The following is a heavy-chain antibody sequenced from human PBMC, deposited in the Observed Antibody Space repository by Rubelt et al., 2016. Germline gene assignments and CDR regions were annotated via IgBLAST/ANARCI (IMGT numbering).Heavy chain of an antibody. D-gene: IGHD3-10*01. J-gene: IGHJ4*02. CDR1: GFTFTNYA. CDR3: ASGGSFFDH. Sequence: EVQLLESGGGLVQPGGSLRLSCAASGFTFTNYAMTWVRQAPGKGLDWVSSFSGNSANIYYADSVRGRFTISRDNARNSLYLQMNSLRAEDTAVYYCASGGSFFDHWGQGTLVTVSS. V-gene: IGHV3-21*01. CDR2: FSGNSANI.